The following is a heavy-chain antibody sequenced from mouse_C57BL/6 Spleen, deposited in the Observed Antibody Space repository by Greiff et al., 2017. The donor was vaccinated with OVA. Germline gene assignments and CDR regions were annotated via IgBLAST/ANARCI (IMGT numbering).Heavy chain of an antibody. CDR3: ARGGSHAFAY. CDR1: GYSITSGYY. J-gene: IGHJ3*01. CDR2: ISYDGSN. V-gene: IGHV3-6*01. Sequence: EVKLVESGPGLVKPSQSLSLTCSVTGYSITSGYYWNWIRQFPGNKLEWMGYISYDGSNNYNPSLKNRISITRDTSKNQFFLKLNSVTTEDTATYYCARGGSHAFAYWGQGTLVTVSA.